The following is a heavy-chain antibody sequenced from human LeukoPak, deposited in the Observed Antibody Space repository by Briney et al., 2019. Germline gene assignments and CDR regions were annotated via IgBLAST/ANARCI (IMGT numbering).Heavy chain of an antibody. D-gene: IGHD1-26*01. Sequence: ASVKVSCKASGYTFTSYDINWVRQATGQGLEWMGWMNPNSGNTGYAQKFQGRVTMTRNTSISTAYMELSSLRSEDTAAYYCARSGSYGGSLDYWGQGTLVTVSS. CDR3: ARSGSYGGSLDY. CDR1: GYTFTSYD. J-gene: IGHJ4*02. V-gene: IGHV1-8*01. CDR2: MNPNSGNT.